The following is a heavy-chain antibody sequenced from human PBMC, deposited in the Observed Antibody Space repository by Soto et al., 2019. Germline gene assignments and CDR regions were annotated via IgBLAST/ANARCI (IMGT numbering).Heavy chain of an antibody. CDR3: ARLYCGGDCCPNDAFDI. J-gene: IGHJ3*02. D-gene: IGHD2-21*02. Sequence: ASVKVSCKASGYTFTSYYMHWVRQAPGQGLEWMGIINPSGGSTSYAQKFQGRVTMTRDTSTSTVYMELSSLRSEDTAVYYCARLYCGGDCCPNDAFDIWGQGTMVTVSS. CDR1: GYTFTSYY. CDR2: INPSGGST. V-gene: IGHV1-46*01.